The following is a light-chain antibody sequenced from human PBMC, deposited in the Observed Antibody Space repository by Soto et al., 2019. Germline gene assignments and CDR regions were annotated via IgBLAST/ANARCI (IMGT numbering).Light chain of an antibody. CDR2: DSS. CDR1: QSITKW. J-gene: IGKJ5*01. V-gene: IGKV1-33*01. CDR3: QQYENLPT. Sequence: VTITCRARQSITKWLASYQQKPGRAPKLLIYDSSNLEAVVPSRFRGSGSGTDFTFTISRLQPEDIATYYCQQYENLPTFGQGTRLETK.